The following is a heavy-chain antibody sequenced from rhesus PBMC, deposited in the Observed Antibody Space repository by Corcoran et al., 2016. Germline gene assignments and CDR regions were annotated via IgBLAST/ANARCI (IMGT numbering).Heavy chain of an antibody. J-gene: IGHJ4*01. CDR2: ISYTGGRT. CDR3: AREGSYGSSRGPFDY. D-gene: IGHD4-4*01. Sequence: EVQLVEPGGGLAKPGGSLRLSCAASGFSFSNYYLYWARQAPGKGLEWVSSISYTGGRTYYADSVEGGFTISRENAKNTLYLQMDSLRAEDTAVYYCAREGSYGSSRGPFDYWGQGVLVTVSS. V-gene: IGHV3S18*01. CDR1: GFSFSNYY.